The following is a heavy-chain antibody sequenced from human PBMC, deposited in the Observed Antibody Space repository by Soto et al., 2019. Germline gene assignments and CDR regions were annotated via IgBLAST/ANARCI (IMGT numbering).Heavy chain of an antibody. V-gene: IGHV4-34*01. CDR1: GGSFSGYY. J-gene: IGHJ5*02. CDR3: ARGPVYRYAVAGQYNWFDP. Sequence: QVQLQQWGAGLLKPSETLSLTCAVYGGSFSGYYWSWIRQAPGKGREWIGEINHSGSTNYNPSLRSRVTIAVDTSKNQVSRKLSSVTAADTAVYYCARGPVYRYAVAGQYNWFDPWGQGTLVTVSS. CDR2: INHSGST. D-gene: IGHD6-19*01.